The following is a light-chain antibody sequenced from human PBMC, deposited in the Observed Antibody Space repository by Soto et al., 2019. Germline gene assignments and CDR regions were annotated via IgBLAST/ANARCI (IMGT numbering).Light chain of an antibody. CDR1: SSDVGGYNY. V-gene: IGLV2-14*03. J-gene: IGLJ2*01. Sequence: QSVLTQPASVSGSPGQSITIYCTGTSSDVGGYNYVSWYQQHPGRAPQLMIYDVSNRPSGVSNRFSGSRSGNTASLTISGLQAEDEADYYCSSYATSTTVLFGGGTKLTVL. CDR2: DVS. CDR3: SSYATSTTVL.